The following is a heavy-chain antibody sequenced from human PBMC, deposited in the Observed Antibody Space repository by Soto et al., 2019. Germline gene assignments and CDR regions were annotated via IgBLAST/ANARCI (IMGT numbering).Heavy chain of an antibody. V-gene: IGHV3-30*18. CDR2: ISYDGSNI. J-gene: IGHJ5*02. CDR1: GFTFSSYG. D-gene: IGHD6-13*01. CDR3: AKGGSSSWFGPWFDP. Sequence: GGSLRLSCAASGFTFSSYGMHWVRQAPGKGLEWVAVISYDGSNIYYADSVKGRFSISRDNSRNTLYLQMNSLRAEDTAVYYCAKGGSSSWFGPWFDPWGQGTLVTVSS.